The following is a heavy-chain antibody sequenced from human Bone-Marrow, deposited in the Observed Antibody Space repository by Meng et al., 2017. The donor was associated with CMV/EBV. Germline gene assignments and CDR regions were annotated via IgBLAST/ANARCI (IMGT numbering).Heavy chain of an antibody. Sequence: GGSLRLSCEASGFILSSYEMNWVRQAPGRGLEWLSYIDSSSSLIYYADSVKGRLTISRDNAKNSLYLEMNSLRVEDTAVYYCASGELLIDYWGQGTLVTVSS. CDR1: GFILSSYE. J-gene: IGHJ4*02. D-gene: IGHD1-26*01. CDR3: ASGELLIDY. CDR2: IDSSSSLI. V-gene: IGHV3-48*03.